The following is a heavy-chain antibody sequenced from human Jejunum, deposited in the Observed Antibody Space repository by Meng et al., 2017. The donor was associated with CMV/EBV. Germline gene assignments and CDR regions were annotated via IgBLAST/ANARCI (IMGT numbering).Heavy chain of an antibody. Sequence: SGYTTRNYPIRWVRQAPGEGLEWVAGVSNDGATTYQADSVRGRFSISRDNSKNTVYLQMNSLRREDTAVYFCASENDYTNYFDSWGRGTLVTVSS. V-gene: IGHV3-30-3*01. D-gene: IGHD4-11*01. J-gene: IGHJ4*02. CDR3: ASENDYTNYFDS. CDR1: GYTTRNYP. CDR2: VSNDGATT.